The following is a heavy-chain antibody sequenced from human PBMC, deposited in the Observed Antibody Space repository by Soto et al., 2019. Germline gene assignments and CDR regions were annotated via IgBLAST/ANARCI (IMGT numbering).Heavy chain of an antibody. CDR2: IIVSNGSP. CDR3: AREPEDGVPGDY. J-gene: IGHJ4*02. CDR1: GYTFTSHT. Sequence: QVHLVQSGAEVKEPGASVRVSCEASGYTFTSHTVHCARQAPGQGLEWMGWIIVSNGSPRYAPQFQGRITFGRDTSATTAYMELTSLTFEDTAVYYCAREPEDGVPGDYWGQGTLVVVSS. D-gene: IGHD2-8*01. V-gene: IGHV1-3*01.